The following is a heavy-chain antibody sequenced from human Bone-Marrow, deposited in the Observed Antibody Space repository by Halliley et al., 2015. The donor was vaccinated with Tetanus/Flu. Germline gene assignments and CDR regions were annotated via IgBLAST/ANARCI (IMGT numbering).Heavy chain of an antibody. V-gene: IGHV3-23*01. Sequence: SLRLSCATSGFTFSSHAMSWVRQAPGKGLEWVSGITQNGVTTYYADSVKGRFTISRDNSKNTLHLEMNSLRAEDTAVYYCARGHEYGDSGFDFWGQGTLVIVS. CDR2: ITQNGVTT. CDR3: ARGHEYGDSGFDF. D-gene: IGHD4-17*01. J-gene: IGHJ4*02. CDR1: GFTFSSHA.